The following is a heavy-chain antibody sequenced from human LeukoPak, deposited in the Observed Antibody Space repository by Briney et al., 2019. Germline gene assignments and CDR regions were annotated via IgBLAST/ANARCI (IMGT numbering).Heavy chain of an antibody. Sequence: PGGSLRLSCAASGFTFSSYEMNGVRQAPGKGLEWVSYISSSGSTIYYADSLKGRFTISRDNAKNSLYLQMTSLRAEDTAVYYCARGVVAVLYHWGQGTLVTVSS. V-gene: IGHV3-48*03. J-gene: IGHJ5*02. CDR1: GFTFSSYE. CDR3: ARGVVAVLYH. D-gene: IGHD3-22*01. CDR2: ISSSGSTI.